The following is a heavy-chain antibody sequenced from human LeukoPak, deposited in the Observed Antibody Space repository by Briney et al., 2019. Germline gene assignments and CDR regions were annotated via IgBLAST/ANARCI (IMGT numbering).Heavy chain of an antibody. V-gene: IGHV3-23*01. CDR3: AKVPRVPATMRGSTSGNYYYYMDV. Sequence: GGSLRLSCAASGFTFNIYAMSWVRQAPGKGLEWVSAISGSGGSTYYADSVKGRFTISRDNSKNAVSLQMNSLRAEDTAIYYCAKVPRVPATMRGSTSGNYYYYMDVWGKGTTVTVSS. J-gene: IGHJ6*03. CDR2: ISGSGGST. D-gene: IGHD2-2*01. CDR1: GFTFNIYA.